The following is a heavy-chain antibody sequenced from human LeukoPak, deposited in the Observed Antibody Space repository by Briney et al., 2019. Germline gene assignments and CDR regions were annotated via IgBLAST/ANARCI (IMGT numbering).Heavy chain of an antibody. CDR1: GYIFTNYW. Sequence: GESLKISCKTSGYIFTNYWLARVRQMPGKGLEWVGIFNPRDSSTRYSPSFQGQVTFSADNSISTAYLQWSSLRASDTAIYYCARHYGSAWFAHWGQGTQVTVSS. CDR2: FNPRDSST. D-gene: IGHD6-25*01. CDR3: ARHYGSAWFAH. V-gene: IGHV5-51*01. J-gene: IGHJ5*02.